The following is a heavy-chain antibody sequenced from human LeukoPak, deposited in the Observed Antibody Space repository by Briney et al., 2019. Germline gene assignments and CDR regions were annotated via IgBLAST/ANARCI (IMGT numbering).Heavy chain of an antibody. D-gene: IGHD6-19*01. Sequence: SETLSLTCTVSGASMSSYYWSWIRQPAGKGLEWIGYMHHSGSTKHNPYLKSRVTISVDTSKSQFSLKLSSVTAADTAVYYCARHAAVEGSSGWSPLWWFDPWGQGTLVTVSS. J-gene: IGHJ5*02. CDR3: ARHAAVEGSSGWSPLWWFDP. CDR1: GASMSSYY. V-gene: IGHV4-59*08. CDR2: MHHSGST.